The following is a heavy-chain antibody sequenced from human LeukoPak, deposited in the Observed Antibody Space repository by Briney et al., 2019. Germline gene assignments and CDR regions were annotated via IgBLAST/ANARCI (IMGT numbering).Heavy chain of an antibody. D-gene: IGHD6-19*01. CDR1: GGSISGYY. V-gene: IGHV4-59*01. Sequence: SETLSLTCTVSGGSISGYYWSWIRQPPGKGLEWIGYIYYSGSTNYNPSLKSRVTISVDTSKNQFSLKLSSVTAADTAVYYCARGGYSSGWYRYGNWFDPWGQGTLVTVSS. J-gene: IGHJ5*02. CDR3: ARGGYSSGWYRYGNWFDP. CDR2: IYYSGST.